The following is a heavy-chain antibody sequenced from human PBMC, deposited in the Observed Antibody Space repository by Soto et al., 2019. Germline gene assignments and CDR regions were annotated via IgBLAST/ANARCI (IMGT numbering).Heavy chain of an antibody. CDR3: ARGRIHFGVVINYYYYYGMDV. J-gene: IGHJ6*02. CDR1: GFTFSSYA. Sequence: GGSLRLSCAASGFTFSSYAMHWVRQAPGKGLEWVAVISYDGSNKYYADSVKGRFTISRDNSKNTLYLQMNSLRAEDTAVYYCARGRIHFGVVINYYYYYGMDVWGQGTTVTVSS. CDR2: ISYDGSNK. D-gene: IGHD3-3*01. V-gene: IGHV3-30*04.